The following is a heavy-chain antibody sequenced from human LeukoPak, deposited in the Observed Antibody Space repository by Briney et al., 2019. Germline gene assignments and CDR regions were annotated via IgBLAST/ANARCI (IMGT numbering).Heavy chain of an antibody. V-gene: IGHV1-18*01. CDR1: GYTFTSYG. D-gene: IGHD3-10*01. CDR2: ISAYNGNT. J-gene: IGHJ4*02. Sequence: ASVKVSCKASGYTFTSYGISWVRQAPGQGLERMGWISAYNGNTNYAQKLQGRVTMTTDTSTSTAYMELRSLRSDDTAVYYCARDLLWFGELFHFDYWGQGTLVTVSS. CDR3: ARDLLWFGELFHFDY.